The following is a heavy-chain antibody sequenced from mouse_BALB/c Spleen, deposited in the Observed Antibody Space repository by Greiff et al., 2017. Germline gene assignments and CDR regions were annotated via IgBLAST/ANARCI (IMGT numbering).Heavy chain of an antibody. CDR1: GYAFTNYL. CDR2: INPGSGGT. J-gene: IGHJ3*01. Sequence: LQESGAELVRPGTSVKVSCKASGYAFTNYLIEWVKQRPGQGLEWIGVINPGSGGTNYNEKFKGKATLTADKSSSTAYMQLSSLTSDDSAVYFCAREGITTGAYWGQGTLVTVSA. CDR3: AREGITTGAY. V-gene: IGHV1-54*01. D-gene: IGHD1-1*01.